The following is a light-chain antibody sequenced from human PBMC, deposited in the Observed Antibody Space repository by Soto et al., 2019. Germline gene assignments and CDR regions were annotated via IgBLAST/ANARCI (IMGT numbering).Light chain of an antibody. CDR2: DVS. Sequence: QSALTQPASVSGSPGQSITISCTGTNSDVGGYNYVSWYRQYPGKVPKVMIYDVSNRPSGVSNRFSGSKSGNTASLTISGLQAEDEADYYCSSYTSSGTVVFGGGTKLTVL. CDR3: SSYTSSGTVV. CDR1: NSDVGGYNY. V-gene: IGLV2-14*01. J-gene: IGLJ2*01.